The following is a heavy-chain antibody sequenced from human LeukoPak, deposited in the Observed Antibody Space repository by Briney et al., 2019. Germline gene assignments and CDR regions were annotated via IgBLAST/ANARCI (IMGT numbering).Heavy chain of an antibody. V-gene: IGHV3-23*01. D-gene: IGHD3-3*01. CDR3: AKRPYEHYMDV. Sequence: SGGSLRLPCAASGFTFSSYAMSWVRQAPGKGLEWVSGISGSGGSTYYADSVKGRFTISRDNSKSTLYLQMNSLRAEDTAVYYCAKRPYEHYMDVWGKGTTVTVSS. CDR1: GFTFSSYA. CDR2: ISGSGGST. J-gene: IGHJ6*03.